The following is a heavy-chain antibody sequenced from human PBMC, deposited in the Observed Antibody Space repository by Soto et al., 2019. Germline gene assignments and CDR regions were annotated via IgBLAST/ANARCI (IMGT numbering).Heavy chain of an antibody. CDR2: ITYDGSNK. CDR3: AKDGGALYCSGGSCYPVGVMMY. J-gene: IGHJ4*02. D-gene: IGHD2-15*01. CDR1: GFTFSSYA. Sequence: PGGSLRLSCSASGFTFSSYAMHWVRQAPGKGLEYVSVITYDGSNKYYADSVKGRFTISRDNSKNTLYLQMNSLRAEDTAVYYCAKDGGALYCSGGSCYPVGVMMYWGQGTLVTVSS. V-gene: IGHV3-30*18.